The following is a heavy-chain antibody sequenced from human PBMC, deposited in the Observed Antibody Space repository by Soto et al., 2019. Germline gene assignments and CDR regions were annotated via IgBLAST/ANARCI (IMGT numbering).Heavy chain of an antibody. J-gene: IGHJ4*02. CDR2: IYYVGST. V-gene: IGHV4-39*01. CDR3: ARSTVAGTPFDS. CDR1: GGPLISPHSD. D-gene: IGHD6-19*01. Sequence: XTLSLPCSVSGGPLISPHSDWGWIRQPPGKGLEWIGAIYYVGSTYHNPSLKSRATISVDTYKSQLSLKLVAVSAADTAVYYCARSTVAGTPFDSWGQGILGTVSS.